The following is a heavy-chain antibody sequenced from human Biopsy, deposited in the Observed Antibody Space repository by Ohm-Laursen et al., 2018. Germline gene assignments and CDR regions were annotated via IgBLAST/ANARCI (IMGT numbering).Heavy chain of an antibody. CDR2: IWFDETNK. CDR1: GFTLNKHG. J-gene: IGHJ4*02. CDR3: ARDPRDTALGIFDY. V-gene: IGHV3-33*01. Sequence: SLRLSCSASGFTLNKHGMHWVRQAPGKGLEWVAIIWFDETNKHYADSVKGRFTISRDNSKNMLYLQMNTLRDADTAVYYCARDPRDTALGIFDYWGLGTLVTVSS. D-gene: IGHD5-18*01.